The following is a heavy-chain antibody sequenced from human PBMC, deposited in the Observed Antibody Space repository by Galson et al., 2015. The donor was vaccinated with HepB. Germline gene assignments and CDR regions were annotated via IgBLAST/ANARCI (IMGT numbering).Heavy chain of an antibody. V-gene: IGHV4-59*08. CDR2: IFYSGST. CDR3: ARHGCGSDCFTFDY. J-gene: IGHJ4*02. D-gene: IGHD2-21*02. Sequence: EPLSLTCNVSGGSLSSYYWTWIRQSPGKGLEWIGSIFYSGSTNYNPSLGSRVHTLRDTPKNQFSLILTSVTAADTAVYYCARHGCGSDCFTFDYWGRGALVTVSS. CDR1: GGSLSSYY.